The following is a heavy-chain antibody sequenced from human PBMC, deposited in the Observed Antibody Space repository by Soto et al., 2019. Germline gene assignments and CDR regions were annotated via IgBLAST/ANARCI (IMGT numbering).Heavy chain of an antibody. V-gene: IGHV3-23*01. J-gene: IGHJ4*02. Sequence: GGSLRLSCAASGFTFGDSAMSWVRQPPGKGLEWLAAVNPDGGDTFYADSVKGRFTISRDNSQNTVNLQMNSLRVEDTAVYYCAKQLGYCSTGRCYFDYWGQGTQVTVSS. CDR3: AKQLGYCSTGRCYFDY. CDR2: VNPDGGDT. CDR1: GFTFGDSA. D-gene: IGHD2-2*01.